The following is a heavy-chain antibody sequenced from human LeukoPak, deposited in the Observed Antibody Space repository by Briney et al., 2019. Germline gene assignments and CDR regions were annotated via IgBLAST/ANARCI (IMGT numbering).Heavy chain of an antibody. V-gene: IGHV3-48*03. J-gene: IGHJ4*02. CDR1: GFIFSTYE. Sequence: PGGSLRLSCAASGFIFSTYEMNWGRQAPGKGLEWVSYISSSDKTIYYADSVKGRFTISRDNANNSLYLQMNSLRAEDTAIYYCTRLLSQLLSDYWGQGTLVTVSS. D-gene: IGHD2-2*01. CDR2: ISSSDKTI. CDR3: TRLLSQLLSDY.